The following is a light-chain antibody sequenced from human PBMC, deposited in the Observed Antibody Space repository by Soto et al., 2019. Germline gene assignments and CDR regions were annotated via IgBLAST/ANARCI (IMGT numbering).Light chain of an antibody. CDR3: CSYAGSPHWV. V-gene: IGLV2-23*01. Sequence: QSVLTQPASVSGSPGQSITISCTGTSSDVGGYNFVSWYQQHPGKAPKLMIYEDSKRPSGVSKRFSGSKSGNTASLTISGLQAEDEADYYCCSYAGSPHWVVGGGTKLTVL. J-gene: IGLJ3*02. CDR2: EDS. CDR1: SSDVGGYNF.